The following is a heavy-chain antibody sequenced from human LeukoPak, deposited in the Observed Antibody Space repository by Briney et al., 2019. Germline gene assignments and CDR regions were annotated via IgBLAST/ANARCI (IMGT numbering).Heavy chain of an antibody. Sequence: PGGSLRLSCAASGFSLSTYWMMWVRQAPGQGLVWVSRINSDESVTNFGDSVRGRFTVSRDNAKNTLYLQMNSLRAEDTAVYYCARGRYTTSWFDLWGQGTLVTVSS. CDR3: ARGRYTTSWFDL. D-gene: IGHD2-2*02. V-gene: IGHV3-74*01. J-gene: IGHJ5*02. CDR2: INSDESVT. CDR1: GFSLSTYW.